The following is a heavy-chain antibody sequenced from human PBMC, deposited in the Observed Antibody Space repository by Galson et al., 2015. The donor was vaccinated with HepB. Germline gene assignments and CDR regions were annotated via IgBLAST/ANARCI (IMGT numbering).Heavy chain of an antibody. V-gene: IGHV3-30*03. J-gene: IGHJ4*02. CDR3: ARERNAQGLDY. CDR2: ISFDGRNT. CDR1: GFTFGSYA. Sequence: SLRLSCAGSGFTFGSYAMHWVRQAPGRGLEWLTFISFDGRNTDYADSVKGRFTISRDNSKSTLSLQLINVRLEDTASYYCARERNAQGLDYWGPGTLVIVTS.